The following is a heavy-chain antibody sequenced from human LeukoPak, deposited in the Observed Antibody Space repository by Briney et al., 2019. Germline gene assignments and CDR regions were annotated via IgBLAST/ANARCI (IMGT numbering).Heavy chain of an antibody. CDR3: AKDGTLTNVENYYYYGMDV. J-gene: IGHJ6*02. Sequence: PGGSLRLSCAASGFTFSSYGIHWVRQAPGKGLEWLAVISYDGSNKYYADSVKGRFTISRDNSKSTLYLQMNSLRAEDTAVYYCAKDGTLTNVENYYYYGMDVWGQGTTVTVSS. CDR2: ISYDGSNK. V-gene: IGHV3-30*18. D-gene: IGHD2-8*01. CDR1: GFTFSSYG.